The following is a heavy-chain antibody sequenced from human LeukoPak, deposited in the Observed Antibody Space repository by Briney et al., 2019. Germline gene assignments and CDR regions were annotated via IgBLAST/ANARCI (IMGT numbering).Heavy chain of an antibody. Sequence: GGSLRLSCAASGFTFSSYSMNWVRQAPGKGLEWVSYISSSSSTIYYADSVKGRFTISRDNAKNSLYLQMNSLRAEDTAVYYCARRMDCSGGSCYSWDYWGQGTLVTVSS. CDR1: GFTFSSYS. J-gene: IGHJ4*02. V-gene: IGHV3-48*01. CDR3: ARRMDCSGGSCYSWDY. D-gene: IGHD2-15*01. CDR2: ISSSSSTI.